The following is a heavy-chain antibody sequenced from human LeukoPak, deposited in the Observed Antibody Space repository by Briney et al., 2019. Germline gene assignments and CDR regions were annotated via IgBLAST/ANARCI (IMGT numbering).Heavy chain of an antibody. J-gene: IGHJ4*02. D-gene: IGHD3-9*01. CDR2: ISHDGTNK. CDR1: GFTFSTYG. Sequence: GSLRLSCAASGFTFSTYGMHWVRQAPGKGLEWVAAISHDGTNKHYADSVKGRFTISRDNSKNTLYLQMNSLRAEDTALYYCAETGPTDFWGQGTLVTVSS. CDR3: AETGPTDF. V-gene: IGHV3-30*03.